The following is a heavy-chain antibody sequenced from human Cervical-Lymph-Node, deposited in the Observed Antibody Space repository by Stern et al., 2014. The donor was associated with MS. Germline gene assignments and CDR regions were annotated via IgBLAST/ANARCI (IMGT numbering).Heavy chain of an antibody. V-gene: IGHV6-1*01. CDR1: GDTVSSNSAT. D-gene: IGHD2/OR15-2a*01. Sequence: QVQLQQSGPGLVKPSQTLALTCAISGDTVSSNSATWTWIRQSPSRGLEWLGRTFYRSRWFSDFALSVKSRITINPDTSKNHFSLQLMSVTPEDTAVYYCARGFYHLDVWGQGTTVTVSS. CDR3: ARGFYHLDV. J-gene: IGHJ6*02. CDR2: TFYRSRWFS.